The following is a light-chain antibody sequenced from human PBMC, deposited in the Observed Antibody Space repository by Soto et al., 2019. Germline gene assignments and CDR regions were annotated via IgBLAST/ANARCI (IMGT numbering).Light chain of an antibody. CDR3: MQGLHCPLT. V-gene: IGKV2-28*01. J-gene: IGKJ4*01. CDR1: QSLLNSNGYNY. Sequence: DIVMIQSPLSLPVTPGEPASISCRSSQSLLNSNGYNYLDWYLQKPGQSPQLLIYLGSNRASGVPDRFSGSGSGTDFTLKISRVEAEDVGVYYCMQGLHCPLTFGGGTKVEIK. CDR2: LGS.